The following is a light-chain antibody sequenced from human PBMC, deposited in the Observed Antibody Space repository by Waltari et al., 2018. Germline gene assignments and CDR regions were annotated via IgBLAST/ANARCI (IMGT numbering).Light chain of an antibody. V-gene: IGKV1-NL1*01. CDR3: QQYYSTPT. J-gene: IGKJ2*01. CDR2: AAS. Sequence: DIQMTQSPSSLSASVGDRVTITCRASQGISNSLAWYQQKPGKAPKLLLYAASRLESGVPSRFSGSGSGTDYTLTISSLQPEDFATYYCQQYYSTPTFGQGTKLGIK. CDR1: QGISNS.